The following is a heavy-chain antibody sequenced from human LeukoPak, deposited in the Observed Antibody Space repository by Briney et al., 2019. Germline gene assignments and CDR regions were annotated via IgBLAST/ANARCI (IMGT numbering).Heavy chain of an antibody. J-gene: IGHJ3*02. CDR2: INPDGNEK. Sequence: GGSLRLSCAASGFRFGSDWMTWVRQAPGKGLEWVANINPDGNEKYYVNSVKGRFTISRDNGKNSLYLQLSSLRAEDTAVYYCARYYDPAVGDAFDIWGQGTMVTVSS. CDR3: ARYYDPAVGDAFDI. V-gene: IGHV3-7*01. CDR1: GFRFGSDW. D-gene: IGHD3-16*01.